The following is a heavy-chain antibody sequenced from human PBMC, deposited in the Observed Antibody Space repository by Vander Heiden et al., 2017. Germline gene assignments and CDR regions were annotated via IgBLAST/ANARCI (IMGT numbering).Heavy chain of an antibody. D-gene: IGHD7-27*01. V-gene: IGHV4-39*01. CDR2: SHYSGTT. J-gene: IGHJ4*02. Sequence: QLQLQESGPGLVKPSETLSLTSTVSGGSISGTSYHWGWPRQPPGKGLEWIGSSHYSGTTYYSPSLKSRVTISVDTSKNQFSLKLSSVTAADTAVYYCARNRGANWGLVDHWGQGTLVTVSS. CDR1: GGSISGTSYH. CDR3: ARNRGANWGLVDH.